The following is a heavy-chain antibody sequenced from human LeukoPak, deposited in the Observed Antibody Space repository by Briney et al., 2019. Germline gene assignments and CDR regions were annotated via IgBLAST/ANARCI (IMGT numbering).Heavy chain of an antibody. CDR1: SGSTSGYY. CDR3: ARVGSGSYYSGPDY. CDR2: IYYSGST. D-gene: IGHD1-26*01. Sequence: SETLSLTGTVSSGSTSGYYWSWIRQPPGKGLEWIGYIYYSGSTNYNPSLKSRVTISVDTSKNQFSLKLSSVTAADTAVYYCARVGSGSYYSGPDYWGQGTLVTVSS. V-gene: IGHV4-59*01. J-gene: IGHJ4*02.